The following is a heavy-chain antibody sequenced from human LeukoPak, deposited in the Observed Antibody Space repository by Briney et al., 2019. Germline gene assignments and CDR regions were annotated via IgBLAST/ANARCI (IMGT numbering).Heavy chain of an antibody. CDR3: ARMGNSSGWYQPFDY. V-gene: IGHV3-21*01. D-gene: IGHD6-19*01. CDR2: ISSSSSYI. Sequence: GGSLRLSCAASGFTFSSYAMHWVRQAPGKGLEWVSSISSSSSYIYYADSVKGRFTISRDNAKNSLYLQMNSLRAEDTAVYYCARMGNSSGWYQPFDYWGQGTLVTVSS. CDR1: GFTFSSYA. J-gene: IGHJ4*02.